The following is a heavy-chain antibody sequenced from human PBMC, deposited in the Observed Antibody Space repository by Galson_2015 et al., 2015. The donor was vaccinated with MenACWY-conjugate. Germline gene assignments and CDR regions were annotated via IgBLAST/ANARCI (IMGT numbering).Heavy chain of an antibody. CDR1: GFTFSSYA. Sequence: SLRLSCAASGFTFSSYAMSRVRQAPGKGLEWVSAISAGGGSTNYADSVKGRFTISRDNSKNMLYVQMNSLRAEDTAIYYCAKVVSTKATYYFDYWGQGTLVTVSS. V-gene: IGHV3-23*01. J-gene: IGHJ4*02. CDR2: ISAGGGST. D-gene: IGHD5-24*01. CDR3: AKVVSTKATYYFDY.